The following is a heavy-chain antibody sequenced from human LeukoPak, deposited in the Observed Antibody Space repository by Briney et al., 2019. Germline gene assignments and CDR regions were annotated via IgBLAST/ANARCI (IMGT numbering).Heavy chain of an antibody. CDR2: IYHSGST. J-gene: IGHJ4*02. CDR1: GGSISSSNW. Sequence: SGTLSLTCDVSGGSISSSNWWSWVRQPPGKGLEWIGEIYHSGSTNHNPSLKSRVTTSVDKSKNQFSLKLSSVTAADTAVYYCARNHGDNDFDYWGQGTLVTVSS. D-gene: IGHD4-17*01. V-gene: IGHV4-4*02. CDR3: ARNHGDNDFDY.